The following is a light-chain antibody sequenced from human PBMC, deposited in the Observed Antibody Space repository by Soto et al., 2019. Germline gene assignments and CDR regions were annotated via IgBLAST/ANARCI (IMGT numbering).Light chain of an antibody. CDR2: DVS. Sequence: QSALTQPRSVSGSPRQSVTISCTGTSSDVGGYKHVSWYQQHPGKAPKLMIYDVSKRPSGVPDRFSASKSGNTASLTISGLQAEDEADYYCCSYAGSYSVVFGGGTKLTVL. V-gene: IGLV2-11*01. CDR3: CSYAGSYSVV. CDR1: SSDVGGYKH. J-gene: IGLJ2*01.